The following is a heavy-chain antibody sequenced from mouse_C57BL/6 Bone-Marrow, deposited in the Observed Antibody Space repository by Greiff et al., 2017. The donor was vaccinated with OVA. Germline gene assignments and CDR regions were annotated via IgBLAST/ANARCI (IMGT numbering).Heavy chain of an antibody. CDR3: TRGIYYDYDRRDAMDY. CDR2: ISSGGDYI. CDR1: GFTFSSYA. V-gene: IGHV5-9-1*02. D-gene: IGHD2-4*01. J-gene: IGHJ4*01. Sequence: EVHLVESGEGLVKPGGSLKLSCAASGFTFSSYAMSWVRQTPEKRLEWVAYISSGGDYIYYADTVKGRFTISRDNARNTLYLQMSSLKSEDTAMYYCTRGIYYDYDRRDAMDYWGQGTSVTVSS.